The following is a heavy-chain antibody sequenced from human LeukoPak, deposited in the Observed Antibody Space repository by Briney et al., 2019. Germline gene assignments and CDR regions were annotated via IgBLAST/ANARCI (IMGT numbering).Heavy chain of an antibody. CDR3: ARVAGTIRDAFDI. CDR1: GGSISSYY. D-gene: IGHD6-19*01. Sequence: SETLSLTCTVSGGSISSYYWSWIRQPPGKGLEWIGYIYYSGSTNYNPSLKSRVTISVDTSKNQFSLKLSSVTAADTAVYHCARVAGTIRDAFDIWGQGTMVTVSS. J-gene: IGHJ3*02. V-gene: IGHV4-59*01. CDR2: IYYSGST.